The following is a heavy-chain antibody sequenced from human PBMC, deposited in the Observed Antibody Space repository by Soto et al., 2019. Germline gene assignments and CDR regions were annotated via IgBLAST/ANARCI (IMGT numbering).Heavy chain of an antibody. CDR1: GYTLTELS. D-gene: IGHD4-17*01. CDR3: ATVKGDYGDYGGRYYYYMDV. V-gene: IGHV1-24*01. Sequence: GASAKVSCKVSGYTLTELSMHWVRQAHGKGLEWMGGFDPEDGETIYAQKFQGRVTMTEDTSTDTAYMELSSLRSEDTAVYYCATVKGDYGDYGGRYYYYMDVWGKGTTVTVSS. J-gene: IGHJ6*03. CDR2: FDPEDGET.